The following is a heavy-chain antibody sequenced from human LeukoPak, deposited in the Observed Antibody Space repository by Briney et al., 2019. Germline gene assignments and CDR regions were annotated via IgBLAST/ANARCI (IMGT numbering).Heavy chain of an antibody. Sequence: ASVKVSCKASGYTFTGYYMHWVRQAPGQGLEWMGWINPNSGGTNYAQKFQGRVTMTRDTSISTAYMELSRLRSEDTAVYYCAIGGGVVGATYFDYWGQGTLVTVSS. CDR2: INPNSGGT. V-gene: IGHV1-2*02. J-gene: IGHJ4*02. CDR3: AIGGGVVGATYFDY. D-gene: IGHD1-26*01. CDR1: GYTFTGYY.